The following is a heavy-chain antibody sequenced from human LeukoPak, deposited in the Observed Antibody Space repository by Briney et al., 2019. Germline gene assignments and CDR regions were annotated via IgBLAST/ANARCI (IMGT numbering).Heavy chain of an antibody. CDR1: GFTFSSYG. D-gene: IGHD4-17*01. Sequence: GGSLRLSCAASGFTFSSYGMHWVRQAPGKGLEWVAFIRYDGSNKYYADSVKGRFTISRGNAKNSLSLQMNSLRAEDTAVYYCARDPYNGYYGDDYYYYMDVWGKGTTVTISS. J-gene: IGHJ6*03. CDR3: ARDPYNGYYGDDYYYYMDV. V-gene: IGHV3-30*02. CDR2: IRYDGSNK.